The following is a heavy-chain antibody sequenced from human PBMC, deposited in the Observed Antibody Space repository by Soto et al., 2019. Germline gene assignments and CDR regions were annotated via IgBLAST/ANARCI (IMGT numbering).Heavy chain of an antibody. V-gene: IGHV1-8*02. CDR2: INPNSGNT. CDR3: ARALPSPNKRYFYY. Sequence: ASVKVSCKASGYTFTGYYMHWVRQAPGQGLEWMGWINPNSGNTGYAQKFQGRVTMTRNTSISTAYMELSSLRSEDTAVYYCARALPSPNKRYFYYWGQGTLVTVSS. CDR1: GYTFTGYY. J-gene: IGHJ4*02. D-gene: IGHD6-6*01.